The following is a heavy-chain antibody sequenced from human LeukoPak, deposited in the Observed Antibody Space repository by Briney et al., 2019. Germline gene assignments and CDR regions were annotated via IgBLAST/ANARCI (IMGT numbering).Heavy chain of an antibody. CDR3: ARDTVFRQNWFDP. D-gene: IGHD4-11*01. Sequence: GGSLRLSCVASGFTFSSYWMSWVRQAPGKGLEWVANIKQDGSEKYYVDSVKGRFTISRDNAKNSLYLQMNSLRAEDTAVYYCARDTVFRQNWFDPWGQGALVTVSS. CDR2: IKQDGSEK. J-gene: IGHJ5*02. V-gene: IGHV3-7*01. CDR1: GFTFSSYW.